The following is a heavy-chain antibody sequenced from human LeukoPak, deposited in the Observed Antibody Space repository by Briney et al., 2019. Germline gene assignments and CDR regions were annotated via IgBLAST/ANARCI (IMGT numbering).Heavy chain of an antibody. CDR2: IYSGGST. J-gene: IGHJ6*02. CDR3: ARDGSRSAVAGRLYGMDV. Sequence: GGSLRLSCAASGFIVSSNYMSWVRQAPGKGLEWVSVIYSGGSTYYADSVKGRFTISRDNSKNTLYLQMNSLRAEDTAVYYCARDGSRSAVAGRLYGMDVWGQGTTVTVSS. V-gene: IGHV3-66*01. D-gene: IGHD6-19*01. CDR1: GFIVSSNY.